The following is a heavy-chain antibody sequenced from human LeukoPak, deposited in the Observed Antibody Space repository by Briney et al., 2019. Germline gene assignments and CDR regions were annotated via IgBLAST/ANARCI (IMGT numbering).Heavy chain of an antibody. D-gene: IGHD3-10*01. J-gene: IGHJ4*02. CDR1: GFTFDDYA. CDR2: ISWNSGSI. V-gene: IGHV3-9*01. CDR3: TKGRNRGVAPNYFDY. Sequence: GRSLRLSCAASGFTFDDYAMHWVRQAPGKGLEWVSGISWNSGSIGYADSVKGRFTISRDNAKNFLYLQMNSLRAEDTAFYYCTKGRNRGVAPNYFDYWGQGTLITVSS.